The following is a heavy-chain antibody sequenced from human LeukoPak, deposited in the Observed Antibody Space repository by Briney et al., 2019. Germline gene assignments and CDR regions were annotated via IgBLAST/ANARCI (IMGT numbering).Heavy chain of an antibody. V-gene: IGHV5-51*01. CDR3: ARRVYYGPYGMDV. J-gene: IGHJ6*02. Sequence: KHGESLKISCQVSGYSFTSYWTGWVRQVPGKGLEWMGIIYPDDSDTRYSPSFQGQVTISVDKSISTAYLQWSSLKASDTAMYYCARRVYYGPYGMDVWGQGTTVTVSS. CDR1: GYSFTSYW. D-gene: IGHD3-10*01. CDR2: IYPDDSDT.